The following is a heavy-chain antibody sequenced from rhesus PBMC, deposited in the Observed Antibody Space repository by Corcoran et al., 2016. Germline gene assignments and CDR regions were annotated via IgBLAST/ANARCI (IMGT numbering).Heavy chain of an antibody. V-gene: IGHV4-147*01. Sequence: QVQRQESGPGLVKPSETLSLTCAVSGGSIRRTYWSGSRPSPVMVVEWIGCIYGGSGSPPYNPSLNSRVTISTATSKNQFSLTLSAVTAADTAVYYCARGAFCWNLFDYWGQVVRVPVSS. CDR3: ARGAFCWNLFDY. D-gene: IGHD1-1*01. J-gene: IGHJ4*01. CDR2: IYGGSGSP. CDR1: GGSIRRTY.